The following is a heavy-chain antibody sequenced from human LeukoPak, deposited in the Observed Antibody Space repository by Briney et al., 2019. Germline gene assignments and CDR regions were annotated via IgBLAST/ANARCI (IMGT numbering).Heavy chain of an antibody. CDR1: GFTFGNYA. CDR3: AKDQKSIAATGYDY. Sequence: GGSLRLSCAAAGFTFGNYAMSWVRQGPGKGLEWVSSISGSGGSTYYADSVKGRFTICRDNSKNTVFLQMNSLRAVDTAVYFCAKDQKSIAATGYDYWGQGTLVTVSS. CDR2: ISGSGGST. V-gene: IGHV3-23*01. J-gene: IGHJ4*02. D-gene: IGHD6-13*01.